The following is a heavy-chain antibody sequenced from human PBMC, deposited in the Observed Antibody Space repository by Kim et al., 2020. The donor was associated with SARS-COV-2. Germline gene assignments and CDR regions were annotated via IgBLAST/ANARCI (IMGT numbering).Heavy chain of an antibody. V-gene: IGHV3-33*05. CDR2: ISYDGSNK. D-gene: IGHD6-13*01. J-gene: IGHJ5*02. CDR3: ARDRAWAAGTTTILSKMAHNWFDP. Sequence: GGSLRLSCAASGFTFSSYGMHWVRQAPGKGLEWVAVISYDGSNKYYADSVKGRFTISRDNSKNTLYLQMNSLRAEDMAVYYCARDRAWAAGTTTILSKMAHNWFDPWGQGTLVTVSS. CDR1: GFTFSSYG.